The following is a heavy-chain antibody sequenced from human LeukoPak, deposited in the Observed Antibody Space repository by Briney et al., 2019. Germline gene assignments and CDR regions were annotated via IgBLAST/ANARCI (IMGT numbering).Heavy chain of an antibody. V-gene: IGHV1-69*13. Sequence: SVKVSCKASGYTFTRYYIHWVRQAPGQGLEWMGGIIPIFGTANYAQKFQGRVTITADESTSTAYMELSSLRSEDTAVYYCARDRIQFSLSWFDPWGQGTLVTVSS. D-gene: IGHD5-18*01. CDR2: IIPIFGTA. CDR1: GYTFTRYY. CDR3: ARDRIQFSLSWFDP. J-gene: IGHJ5*02.